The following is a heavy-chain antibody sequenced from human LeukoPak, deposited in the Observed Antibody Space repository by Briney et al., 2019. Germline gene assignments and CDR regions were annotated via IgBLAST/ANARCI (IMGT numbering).Heavy chain of an antibody. CDR2: INHSGST. V-gene: IGHV4-34*01. D-gene: IGHD3-22*01. CDR1: GGSFSGYY. Sequence: SGTLSLTCAVYGGSFSGYYWSWIRQPPGKGLEWIGEINHSGSTNYNPSLKSRVTISVDTSKNQFSLRLRSVTAADTAVYYCARGGYYDSSGYAEYYFDYWGQGTLVTVSS. J-gene: IGHJ4*02. CDR3: ARGGYYDSSGYAEYYFDY.